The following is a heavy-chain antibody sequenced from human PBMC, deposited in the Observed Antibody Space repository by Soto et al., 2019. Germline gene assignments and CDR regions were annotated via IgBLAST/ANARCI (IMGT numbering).Heavy chain of an antibody. CDR2: IYYSGST. CDR1: GGSISSYY. Sequence: TLSLTCTVSGGSISSYYWSWIRQPPGKGLEWIGYIYYSGSTNYNPSLKSRVTISVDTSKNQFSLKLSSVTAADTAVYYGARLMERFGTPTAGASWFDPWGQGTLVTVSS. V-gene: IGHV4-59*08. J-gene: IGHJ5*02. CDR3: ARLMERFGTPTAGASWFDP. D-gene: IGHD3-10*01.